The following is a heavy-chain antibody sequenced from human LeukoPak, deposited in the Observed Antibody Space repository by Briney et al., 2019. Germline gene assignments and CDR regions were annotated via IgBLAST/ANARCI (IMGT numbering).Heavy chain of an antibody. CDR3: ARDIAVAGDY. V-gene: IGHV1-2*06. J-gene: IGHJ4*02. Sequence: ASVKVSCKASGYTFTNFRISWVRQAPGQGLEWMGRINPNSGGTNYAQKFQGRVTMTRDTSISTAYMELSRLRSDDTAVYYCARDIAVAGDYWGQGTLVTVSS. D-gene: IGHD6-19*01. CDR1: GYTFTNFR. CDR2: INPNSGGT.